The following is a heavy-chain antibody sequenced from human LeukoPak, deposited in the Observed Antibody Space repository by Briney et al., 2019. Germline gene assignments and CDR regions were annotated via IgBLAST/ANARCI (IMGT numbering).Heavy chain of an antibody. CDR1: GGTFSSYA. J-gene: IGHJ5*02. CDR3: ARDGCSSTSCYPSAFDWFDP. CDR2: IIPIFGTA. Sequence: ASVKVSCKASGGTFSSYAISWVRQAPGQGLEWMGGIIPIFGTANYAQKFQGRVTITTDESTSTAYMELSSLRSEDTAVYYCARDGCSSTSCYPSAFDWFDPWGQGTLVTVSP. V-gene: IGHV1-69*05. D-gene: IGHD2-2*01.